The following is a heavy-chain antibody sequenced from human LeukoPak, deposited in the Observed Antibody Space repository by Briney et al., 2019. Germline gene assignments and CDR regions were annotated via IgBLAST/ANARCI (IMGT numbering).Heavy chain of an antibody. CDR3: ARVQRGYSYGPFDY. CDR1: GDSISSYY. V-gene: IGHV4-59*01. J-gene: IGHJ4*02. Sequence: PSETLSLTCTVSGDSISSYYWSWIRQPPGKELEWIGYIYYSGSTNYNPSLKSRVTISVDTSKNQFSLRLSSVTAADTAVYYCARVQRGYSYGPFDYWGQGTLVTVSS. CDR2: IYYSGST. D-gene: IGHD5-18*01.